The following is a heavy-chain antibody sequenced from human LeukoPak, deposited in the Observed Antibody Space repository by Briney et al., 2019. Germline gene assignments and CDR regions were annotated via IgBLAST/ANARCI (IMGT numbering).Heavy chain of an antibody. D-gene: IGHD6-19*01. CDR2: ISGSGGST. J-gene: IGHJ4*02. V-gene: IGHV3-23*01. CDR3: ARIAVAAEGGY. CDR1: GFTVSSNY. Sequence: PGGSLRLSCAASGFTVSSNYMSWVRQAPGKGLEWVSAISGSGGSTYYADSVKGRFTISRDNSKNTLYLQMNSLRAEDTAVYYCARIAVAAEGGYWGQGTLVTVSS.